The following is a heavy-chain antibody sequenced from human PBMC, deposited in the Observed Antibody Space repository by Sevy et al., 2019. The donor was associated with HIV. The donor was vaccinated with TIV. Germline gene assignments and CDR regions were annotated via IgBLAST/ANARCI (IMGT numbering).Heavy chain of an antibody. CDR1: GYTFTSYG. CDR3: ARSCMVATPCYFDY. CDR2: ISAYNGNT. V-gene: IGHV1-18*01. D-gene: IGHD5-12*01. Sequence: ASVKVSCKASGYTFTSYGISWVRQAPGQGLEWMGWISAYNGNTNYAQKLQGRVTMTKDTSTSTAYMELRSLRSDETAVYYCARSCMVATPCYFDYWGQGTLVTVSS. J-gene: IGHJ4*02.